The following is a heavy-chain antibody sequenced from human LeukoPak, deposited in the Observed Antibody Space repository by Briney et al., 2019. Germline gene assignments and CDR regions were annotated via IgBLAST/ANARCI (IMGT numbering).Heavy chain of an antibody. CDR1: GYTFNIYY. CDR2: ITPSAGET. Sequence: ASVKVSCKASGYTFNIYYMHWLRQAPGQGLEWMGMITPSAGETTYAQRFQGRFTMTRDLSTNTVYMELSSLTSGDTAMYYCAGDLEWSRSGERLDYWGQGTLVTVSS. CDR3: AGDLEWSRSGERLDY. V-gene: IGHV1-46*02. D-gene: IGHD3-3*01. J-gene: IGHJ4*02.